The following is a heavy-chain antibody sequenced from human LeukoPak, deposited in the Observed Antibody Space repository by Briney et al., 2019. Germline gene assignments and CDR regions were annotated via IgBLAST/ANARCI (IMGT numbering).Heavy chain of an antibody. CDR1: GFTFSTYA. J-gene: IGHJ4*02. Sequence: PGGSLRLSCAASGFTFSTYAMHWVRQAPGKGLEHVPSISSGGVNTYYADSVRGRFTISRDNSKNTLYLYMGSLRAEDMAVYYCAREEAPVGGSSFGYWGQGTLVTVSS. V-gene: IGHV3-64*02. CDR2: ISSGGVNT. CDR3: AREEAPVGGSSFGY. D-gene: IGHD1-26*01.